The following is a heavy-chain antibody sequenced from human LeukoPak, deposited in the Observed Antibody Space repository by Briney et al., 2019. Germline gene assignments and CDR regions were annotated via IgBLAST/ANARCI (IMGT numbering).Heavy chain of an antibody. CDR3: ARDRVLDGAQLRSPRRIFDY. D-gene: IGHD3-16*01. V-gene: IGHV1-2*06. CDR1: GYTFTGYY. J-gene: IGHJ4*02. Sequence: ASVKVSCKASGYTFTGYYMHWVRQAPGQGLEWMGRINPNSGGTNYAQKFQGRVTMTRDTSISTAYMELSRLRSDDTAVYYCARDRVLDGAQLRSPRRIFDYWGQGTLVTVSP. CDR2: INPNSGGT.